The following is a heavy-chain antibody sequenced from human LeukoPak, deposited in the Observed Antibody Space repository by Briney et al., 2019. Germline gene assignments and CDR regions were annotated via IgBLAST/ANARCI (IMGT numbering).Heavy chain of an antibody. D-gene: IGHD3-22*01. CDR1: GGTLSSYA. CDR2: IIPIFGTA. CDR3: ARVGYYDSSGYYHFDY. J-gene: IGHJ4*02. Sequence: SVKVSCKASGGTLSSYAISWVRQAPGQGLEWMGGIIPIFGTANYAQKFQGRVTITADESTSTAYMELSSLRSEDTAVYYCARVGYYDSSGYYHFDYWGQGTLVTVSS. V-gene: IGHV1-69*13.